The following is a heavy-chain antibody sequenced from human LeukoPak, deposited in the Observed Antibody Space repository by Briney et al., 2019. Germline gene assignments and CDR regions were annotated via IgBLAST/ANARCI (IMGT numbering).Heavy chain of an antibody. CDR2: INHSGST. Sequence: SETLSLTCTVYGGSFSGYYWSWIRQPPGKGREWIGEINHSGSTNYNPSLKSRVTISVDTSKNQFSLKLSSVTAADTAVYYCAGTGYSSSWYKRGFAFDIWGQGTMVTVSS. CDR3: AGTGYSSSWYKRGFAFDI. CDR1: GGSFSGYY. J-gene: IGHJ3*02. D-gene: IGHD6-13*01. V-gene: IGHV4-34*01.